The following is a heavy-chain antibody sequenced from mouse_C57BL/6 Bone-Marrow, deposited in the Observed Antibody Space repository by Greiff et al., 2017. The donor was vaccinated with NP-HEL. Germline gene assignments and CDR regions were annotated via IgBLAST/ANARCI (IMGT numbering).Heavy chain of an antibody. D-gene: IGHD2-4*01. CDR2: IDPEDGDP. CDR1: GFNIKDYY. V-gene: IGHV14-1*01. CDR3: TLYDYPFAY. Sequence: VQLQQSGAELVRPGASVKLSCTASGFNIKDYYMHWVKQRPEQGLEWIGRIDPEDGDPEYAPKFQGKATMTADTSSNTAYLQLSSLTSEDTAVYYCTLYDYPFAYWGQGTLVTVSA. J-gene: IGHJ3*01.